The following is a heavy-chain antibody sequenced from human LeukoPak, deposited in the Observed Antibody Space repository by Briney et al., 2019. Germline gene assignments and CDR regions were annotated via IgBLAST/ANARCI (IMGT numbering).Heavy chain of an antibody. Sequence: SETLSLTCAVYGGSFSGYYWSWIRQPPGKGLEWIGEINHSGSTNYNPSLKSRVTISVDTSKNQFSLKLSSVTAADTAVYYCARQYYYDSSGFDAFDIWGQGTMVTVSS. V-gene: IGHV4-34*01. J-gene: IGHJ3*02. CDR2: INHSGST. CDR3: ARQYYYDSSGFDAFDI. D-gene: IGHD3-22*01. CDR1: GGSFSGYY.